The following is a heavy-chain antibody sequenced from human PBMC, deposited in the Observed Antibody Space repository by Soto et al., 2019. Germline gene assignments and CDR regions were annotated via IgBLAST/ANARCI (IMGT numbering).Heavy chain of an antibody. V-gene: IGHV2-5*01. CDR1: GFSLSTNGVG. Sequence: SGPTLVNPTQTLTLTCTFSGFSLSTNGVGVGLIRQPPGEALEWLALIYWSDGKRYSPSLKSRLTIAKDTSKNQVFLTMTNVVPVDTATYYCARVYRSSPDYWGQGTLVTVSS. D-gene: IGHD6-6*01. J-gene: IGHJ4*02. CDR2: IYWSDGK. CDR3: ARVYRSSPDY.